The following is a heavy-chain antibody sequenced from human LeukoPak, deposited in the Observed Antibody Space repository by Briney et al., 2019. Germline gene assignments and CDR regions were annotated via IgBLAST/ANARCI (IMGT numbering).Heavy chain of an antibody. J-gene: IGHJ3*02. CDR1: GDSVSSNSAT. Sequence: SQTLSLTCAISGDSVSSNSATWNWIRKSPSRGLEWLGRTYYRSKWYNEYAASVKSRTTINPDTSKNQFSLHLNSVTPEDTAVYYCARGGAGGRAFDIWGQGTMVTVSS. V-gene: IGHV6-1*01. CDR2: TYYRSKWYN. D-gene: IGHD2-15*01. CDR3: ARGGAGGRAFDI.